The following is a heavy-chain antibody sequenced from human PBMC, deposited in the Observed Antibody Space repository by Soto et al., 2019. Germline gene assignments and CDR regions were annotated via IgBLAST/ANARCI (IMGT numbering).Heavy chain of an antibody. D-gene: IGHD3-3*01. V-gene: IGHV4-34*01. J-gene: IGHJ4*02. CDR3: ARGKVDYDFWSGYFYFDY. Sequence: QVQLQQWGAGLLKPSETLSLTCAIYGGSFSDYYWSWIRQPPGKGLGWIGEINHSGSTNYNPSLKRRVTISVDTSKNQFSLKLSSVTAADTAVYYCARGKVDYDFWSGYFYFDYWGQGTLVTVSS. CDR2: INHSGST. CDR1: GGSFSDYY.